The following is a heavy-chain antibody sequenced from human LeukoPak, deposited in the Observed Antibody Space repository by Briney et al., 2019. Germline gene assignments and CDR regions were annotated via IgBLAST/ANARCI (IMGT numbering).Heavy chain of an antibody. Sequence: GGSLRLSCAASGFTFSSYAMSWVRQAPGKGLEWVSGVSGSGGSTYYADSVKGRFTISRDNSKNTLYLHMNSLRAEDTAVYYCAKDAAPDWSPHDYWGQGTLVTVSS. J-gene: IGHJ4*02. CDR3: AKDAAPDWSPHDY. V-gene: IGHV3-23*01. CDR2: VSGSGGST. D-gene: IGHD3-9*01. CDR1: GFTFSSYA.